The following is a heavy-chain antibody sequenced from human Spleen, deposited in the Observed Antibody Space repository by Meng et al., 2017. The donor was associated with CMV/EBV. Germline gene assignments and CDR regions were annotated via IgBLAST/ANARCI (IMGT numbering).Heavy chain of an antibody. J-gene: IGHJ5*01. D-gene: IGHD3-22*01. CDR2: IHPNSGGT. CDR1: YTFTGYN. V-gene: IGHV1-2*02. Sequence: YTFTGYNIHWVRQAPGQGLEWMGWIHPNSGGTNYAEKFQGRVTISRQTSIRTAYMELSRLRSDDTAFYYCARGVASTYYFGSSGYSDSWGQGTLVTVSS. CDR3: ARGVASTYYFGSSGYSDS.